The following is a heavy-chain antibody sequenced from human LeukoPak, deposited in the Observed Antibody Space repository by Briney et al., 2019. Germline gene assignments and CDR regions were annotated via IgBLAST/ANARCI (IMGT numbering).Heavy chain of an antibody. CDR2: IIPIFGTA. J-gene: IGHJ6*02. V-gene: IGHV1-69*13. D-gene: IGHD3-10*01. CDR3: ARGRKVRGVIIRSYYYYGMDV. CDR1: GGTFSSYA. Sequence: RGASVKVSCKASGGTFSSYAISWVRQAPGQGLEWMGGIIPIFGTANYAQKFQGRVTITADESTSTAYMELSSLRSEDTAVYYCARGRKVRGVIIRSYYYYGMDVWGQGTTVTVSS.